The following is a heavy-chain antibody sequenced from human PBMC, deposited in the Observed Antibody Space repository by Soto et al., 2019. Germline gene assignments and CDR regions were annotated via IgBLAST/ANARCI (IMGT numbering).Heavy chain of an antibody. V-gene: IGHV3-30*18. CDR2: ISYDGSIK. J-gene: IGHJ6*02. CDR3: ANSEYSRYKNIDV. D-gene: IGHD5-18*01. CDR1: GFTFRGYG. Sequence: GGSLRLSCAASGFTFRGYGMHWVRQAPGRGLEWVALISYDGSIKYYADSVRGRFTISRDNSKNTLYLQMNSLRAEDTAVYYCANSEYSRYKNIDVWGQGTTVTVS.